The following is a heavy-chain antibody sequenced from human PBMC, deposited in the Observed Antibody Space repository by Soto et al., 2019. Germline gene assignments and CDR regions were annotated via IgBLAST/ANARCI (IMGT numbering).Heavy chain of an antibody. Sequence: QVQLVQSGGEVKKPGASVKVSCKASGYTFTIYGINWVRQAPGQGLEWMGWISPDNGNTNYAQKLQGRVTMTTGTSTGTAYMELRSRRSDDTAVYYCARALGYSGYAGMDVWGQGTTVTVSS. CDR3: ARALGYSGYAGMDV. D-gene: IGHD5-12*01. CDR1: GYTFTIYG. V-gene: IGHV1-18*01. J-gene: IGHJ6*02. CDR2: ISPDNGNT.